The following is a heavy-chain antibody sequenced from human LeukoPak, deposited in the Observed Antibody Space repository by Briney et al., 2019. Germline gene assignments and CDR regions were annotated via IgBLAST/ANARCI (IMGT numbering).Heavy chain of an antibody. CDR2: INGSSDNI. J-gene: IGHJ4*02. CDR3: ATSRVFDY. V-gene: IGHV3-11*04. Sequence: GGSLRLSCAASGFNFGDYFMSWIRQAPGKGLEWVAFINGSSDNIRYADSVEGRFTISRDNVKNSLYLQMDSLRIDDTAVYYCATSRVFDYWGQGALVTVSS. CDR1: GFNFGDYF.